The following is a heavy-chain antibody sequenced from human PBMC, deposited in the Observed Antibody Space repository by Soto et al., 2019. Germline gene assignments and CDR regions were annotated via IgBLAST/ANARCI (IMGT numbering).Heavy chain of an antibody. V-gene: IGHV3-33*01. CDR3: ARDMGEWQQLAFDY. J-gene: IGHJ4*02. D-gene: IGHD6-13*01. CDR1: GFTFSSYG. Sequence: QVQLVESGGGVVQPGRTLRLSCAASGFTFSSYGMHWVRQAPGKGLEWVAVIWYDGSNKYYADSVKGRFTISRDNSKNTLYLKMNSLRAEDTAVYYCARDMGEWQQLAFDYWGQGTLVNVSS. CDR2: IWYDGSNK.